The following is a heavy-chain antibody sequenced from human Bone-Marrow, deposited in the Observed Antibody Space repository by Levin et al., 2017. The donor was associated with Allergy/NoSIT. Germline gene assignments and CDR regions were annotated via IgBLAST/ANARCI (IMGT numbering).Heavy chain of an antibody. V-gene: IGHV3-30*04. CDR1: NFTFGDYS. Sequence: GGSLRLSCEASNFTFGDYSMHWVRQAPGKGLEWVAVVSYDGTNKYYADSVKGRFTISRDNSKNTLYLQVNSLRADDTAVYYCARAFYEFWSGYSDVVLFHHWGRGTLVTVSS. CDR2: VSYDGTNK. CDR3: ARAFYEFWSGYSDVVLFHH. J-gene: IGHJ1*01. D-gene: IGHD3-3*01.